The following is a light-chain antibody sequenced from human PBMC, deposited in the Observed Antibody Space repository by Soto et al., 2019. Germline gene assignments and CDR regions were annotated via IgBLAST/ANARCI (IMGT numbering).Light chain of an antibody. J-gene: IGKJ5*01. CDR1: QSVSSSY. CDR2: GAS. Sequence: PGERVTLSCRASQSVSSSYLTWYQQKPGQAPRLLIYGASTRATSIPARFSGSGSGTDFTLTISSLQPEDFAVYYCQQHNQWPITFGQGTRLEI. CDR3: QQHNQWPIT. V-gene: IGKV3D-7*01.